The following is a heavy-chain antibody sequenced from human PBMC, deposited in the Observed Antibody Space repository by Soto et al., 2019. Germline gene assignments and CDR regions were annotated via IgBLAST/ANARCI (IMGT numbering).Heavy chain of an antibody. V-gene: IGHV3-23*01. CDR1: GFSFGNYA. D-gene: IGHD3-16*01. Sequence: GGSLRRSCAASGFSFGNYAMSWVRQAPGKGLEWLSGISGSAGTIYYADSAKGRFIISRDNSHNTLHLQMSRLRAEDTAVYYCANWGKSGSDYWGRGTLVIVSS. CDR3: ANWGKSGSDY. CDR2: ISGSAGTI. J-gene: IGHJ4*02.